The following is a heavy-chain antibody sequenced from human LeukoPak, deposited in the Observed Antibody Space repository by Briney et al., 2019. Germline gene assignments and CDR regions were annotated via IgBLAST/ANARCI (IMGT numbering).Heavy chain of an antibody. D-gene: IGHD3-10*01. Sequence: GGSLRLSCAASGFTFSSYAMSWVRQAPGKGLVWVSGISGSGGSTYYADPVKGRFTISRDNSKNTLYLQMNSLRAEDTAVYYCAKDRVLLWFGNSPDYWGQGTLVTVSS. CDR3: AKDRVLLWFGNSPDY. J-gene: IGHJ4*02. V-gene: IGHV3-23*01. CDR1: GFTFSSYA. CDR2: ISGSGGST.